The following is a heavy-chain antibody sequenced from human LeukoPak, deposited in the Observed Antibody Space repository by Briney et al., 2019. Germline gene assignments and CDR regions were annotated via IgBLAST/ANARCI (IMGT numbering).Heavy chain of an antibody. V-gene: IGHV4-34*01. CDR3: ARHSLDSSSWYEEVAFWFDP. D-gene: IGHD6-13*01. J-gene: IGHJ5*02. CDR2: IHHSGST. CDR1: GGSFSGYY. Sequence: SETLSLTCAVYGGSFSGYYWSWIRQPPGKGLEWIGEIHHSGSTNYNPTLKSRVTISVDTSKNQFSLKLSSVTAADTAVYYCARHSLDSSSWYEEVAFWFDPWGQGTLVTVSS.